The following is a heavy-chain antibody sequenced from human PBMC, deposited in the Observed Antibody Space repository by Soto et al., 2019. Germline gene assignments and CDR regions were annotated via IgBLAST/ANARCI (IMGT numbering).Heavy chain of an antibody. D-gene: IGHD3-10*01. V-gene: IGHV4-38-2*01. Sequence: SETLSLTCAVSGYSISSGYHWGCIRQPPGKGLEWIGIINHSENTYYNPSLKSRVTMSVDTSKNQFSLNLSSVTAADTAIYYCAGRYTTTHRSFDYWGQGALVTVSS. CDR2: INHSENT. J-gene: IGHJ4*02. CDR1: GYSISSGYH. CDR3: AGRYTTTHRSFDY.